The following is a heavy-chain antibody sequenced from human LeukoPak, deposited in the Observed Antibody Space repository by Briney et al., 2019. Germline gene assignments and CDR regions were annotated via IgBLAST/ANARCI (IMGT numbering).Heavy chain of an antibody. J-gene: IGHJ4*02. CDR1: GGTFINSA. D-gene: IGHD3-22*01. Sequence: GASVKVSCKASGGTFINSAMSWVRQAPGHGLDWMGRIVPILGLAKYAQKFQGRVTMTEDTSTDTAYMELSSLRSEDTAVYYCATGVGVSGYTKGDYWGQGTLVTVSS. CDR3: ATGVGVSGYTKGDY. V-gene: IGHV1-69*04. CDR2: IVPILGLA.